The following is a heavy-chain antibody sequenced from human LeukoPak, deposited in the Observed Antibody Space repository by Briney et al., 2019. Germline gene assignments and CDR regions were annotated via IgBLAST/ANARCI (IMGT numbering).Heavy chain of an antibody. Sequence: SVTVSCKASGGTFISYAISWVRQAPGQGLEWMGGIIPIFGTANYAQKFQGRVTITTDESTSTAYMELSSLRSEDTAVYYCASGGSYDSSGYLHYWGQGTLVTVSS. D-gene: IGHD3-22*01. CDR2: IIPIFGTA. V-gene: IGHV1-69*05. CDR3: ASGGSYDSSGYLHY. CDR1: GGTFISYA. J-gene: IGHJ4*02.